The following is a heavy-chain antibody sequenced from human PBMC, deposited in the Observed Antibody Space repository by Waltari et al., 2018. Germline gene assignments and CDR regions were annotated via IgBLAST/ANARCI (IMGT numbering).Heavy chain of an antibody. Sequence: QVQLQQWGAGLLKPSETLSLTCAVYGGSFSGYYWSWIRQPPGKGLEWIGEINHSGSTNYNPSLKIRGTRSVDTSKNQFSLKLSSVTAADTAVYYCARGRAYCSSTSCYNDYWGQGTLVTVSS. D-gene: IGHD2-2*02. J-gene: IGHJ4*02. CDR3: ARGRAYCSSTSCYNDY. CDR1: GGSFSGYY. CDR2: INHSGST. V-gene: IGHV4-34*01.